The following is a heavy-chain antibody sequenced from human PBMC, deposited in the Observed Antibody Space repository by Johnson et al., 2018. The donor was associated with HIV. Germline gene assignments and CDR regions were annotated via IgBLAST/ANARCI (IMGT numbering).Heavy chain of an antibody. CDR3: ASDNLWEPPPDDAFDI. D-gene: IGHD1-26*01. CDR2: IWYDGSNK. CDR1: GFTFSSYG. Sequence: QVQLVESGGGVVQPGTSLRLSCAASGFTFSSYGMHWVRQAPGKGLEWVAVIWYDGSNKYYADSVKGRFTISRDNSKNTLYLQMNSLRAEDTAVYYCASDNLWEPPPDDAFDIWGQGTMVTVSS. V-gene: IGHV3-33*08. J-gene: IGHJ3*02.